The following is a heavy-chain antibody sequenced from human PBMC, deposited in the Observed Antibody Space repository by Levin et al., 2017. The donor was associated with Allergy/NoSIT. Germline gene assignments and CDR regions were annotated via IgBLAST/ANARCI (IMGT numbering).Heavy chain of an antibody. CDR3: ASVKGGDDGSGLVDP. J-gene: IGHJ5*02. CDR2: ISAYNGNT. CDR1: GYTFTSYG. D-gene: IGHD3-10*01. Sequence: ASVKVSCKASGYTFTSYGISWVRQAPGQGLEWMGWISAYNGNTNYAQKLQGRVTMTTDTSTSTAYMELRSLRSDDTAVYYCASVKGGDDGSGLVDPWGQGTLVTVSS. V-gene: IGHV1-18*01.